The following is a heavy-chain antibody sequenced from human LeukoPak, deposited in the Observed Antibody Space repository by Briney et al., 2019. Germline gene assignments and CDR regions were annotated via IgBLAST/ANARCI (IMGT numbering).Heavy chain of an antibody. V-gene: IGHV4-4*09. Sequence: SETLSLTCTVSGGSISSYYWSWIRQPPGKGLEWIGYIYTSGSTNYNPSLKSRVTISVDTSKNQFSLKLSSVTAADTAVYYCARVSMTTVTTIRLYDYYYYMDVWGKGTTVTVSS. J-gene: IGHJ6*03. CDR3: ARVSMTTVTTIRLYDYYYYMDV. CDR2: IYTSGST. D-gene: IGHD4-17*01. CDR1: GGSISSYY.